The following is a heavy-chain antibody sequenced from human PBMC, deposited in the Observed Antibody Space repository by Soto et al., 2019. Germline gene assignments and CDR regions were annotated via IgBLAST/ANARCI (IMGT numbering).Heavy chain of an antibody. Sequence: PGGSLRLSCAASGFTFSNAWMNWVRQAPGKGLEWVGRIKSKTDGGTTDYAAPVKGRFAISRDDSKNTLYLQMNSLKTEDTAVYYCTTVLRFLEWLLLLPTYYYYVMDVWGQGTTVTVSS. D-gene: IGHD3-3*01. CDR1: GFTFSNAW. CDR3: TTVLRFLEWLLLLPTYYYYVMDV. J-gene: IGHJ6*02. V-gene: IGHV3-15*07. CDR2: IKSKTDGGTT.